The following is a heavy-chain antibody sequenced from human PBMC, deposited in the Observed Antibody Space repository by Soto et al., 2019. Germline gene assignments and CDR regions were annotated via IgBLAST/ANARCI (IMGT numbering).Heavy chain of an antibody. D-gene: IGHD3-22*01. V-gene: IGHV4-31*03. CDR2: IYYSGST. CDR3: ARSPGAYYYDSSGFIDY. Sequence: SETLSLTCTVSGGSISSGGYYWSWIRQHPGKGLEWIGYIYYSGSTYYNPSLKSRVTISVDTSKNQFSLKLSSVTAADTAVYYCARSPGAYYYDSSGFIDYWGQGTLVTVSS. J-gene: IGHJ4*02. CDR1: GGSISSGGYY.